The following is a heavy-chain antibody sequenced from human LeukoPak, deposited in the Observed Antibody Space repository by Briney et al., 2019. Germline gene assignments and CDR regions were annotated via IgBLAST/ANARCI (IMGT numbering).Heavy chain of an antibody. CDR3: ARDTAAASYGMDV. J-gene: IGHJ6*02. V-gene: IGHV4-4*02. Sequence: SETLSLTCAVSGGSISSSNWWSWVRQPPGKGLEWIGEIYHSGSTNYNPSLKSRVTIPVDKSKNQFSLKLSSVTAADTAVYYCARDTAAASYGMDVWGQGTTVTVSS. D-gene: IGHD6-13*01. CDR1: GGSISSSNW. CDR2: IYHSGST.